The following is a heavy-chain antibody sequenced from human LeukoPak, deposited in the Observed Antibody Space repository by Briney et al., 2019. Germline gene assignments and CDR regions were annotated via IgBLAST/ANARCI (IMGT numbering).Heavy chain of an antibody. CDR1: GYTFSGYY. V-gene: IGHV1-2*02. D-gene: IGHD6-13*01. CDR2: INPNSGGT. J-gene: IGHJ1*01. CDR3: ARGYPLSTTAAGTYFQH. Sequence: ASVKVSCKASGYTFSGYYMHWVRQAPGQGLEWMGWINPNSGGTNYAQKFQGRVTMTRDTSISTAYMELSRQRSDDTAVYYCARGYPLSTTAAGTYFQHWGQGTLVTVSS.